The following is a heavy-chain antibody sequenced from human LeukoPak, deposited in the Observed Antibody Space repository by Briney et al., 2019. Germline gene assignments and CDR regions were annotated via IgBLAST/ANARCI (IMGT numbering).Heavy chain of an antibody. V-gene: IGHV1-24*01. J-gene: IGHJ3*02. Sequence: ASVKVSCKVSGYTLTELSMHWVRQAPGKGLEWMGGFDPEDGETIYAQKFQGRVTMTEDTSTDTAYMELSSLRSEDTAVYYCAVIDIVVVPAAYSPRGSGAFDIWGQGTMVTVSS. CDR1: GYTLTELS. CDR2: FDPEDGET. CDR3: AVIDIVVVPAAYSPRGSGAFDI. D-gene: IGHD2-2*01.